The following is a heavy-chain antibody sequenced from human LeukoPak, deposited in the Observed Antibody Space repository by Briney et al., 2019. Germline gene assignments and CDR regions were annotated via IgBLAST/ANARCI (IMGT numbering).Heavy chain of an antibody. D-gene: IGHD3-16*02. J-gene: IGHJ4*02. Sequence: PGGPLRLSCAASGFTFNRYWMHWGRQVPGKGLEWVSRIITDGITTTYADSVKGRFTISSNNAKDTQYQQMSILRAEDTALYCSANPRLDYVWRTYLDYWGQGSPVTVSS. V-gene: IGHV3-74*01. CDR2: IITDGITT. CDR1: GFTFNRYW. CDR3: ANPRLDYVWRTYLDY.